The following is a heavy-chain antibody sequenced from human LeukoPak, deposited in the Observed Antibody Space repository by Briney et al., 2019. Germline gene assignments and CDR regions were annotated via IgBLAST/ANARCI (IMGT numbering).Heavy chain of an antibody. V-gene: IGHV3-21*01. D-gene: IGHD3-3*01. CDR1: GFTFSRYN. CDR3: ARASYYDFWSGYWHTLYYFDY. CDR2: ISGSSSSYI. J-gene: IGHJ4*02. Sequence: GGSLRLSCAASGFTFSRYNMNWVRQAPGKGLEWVSSISGSSSSYIYYADSLKGRFTISRDNAKNSLYLQMNSLRAEDTAVYYCARASYYDFWSGYWHTLYYFDYWGQGTLVTVSS.